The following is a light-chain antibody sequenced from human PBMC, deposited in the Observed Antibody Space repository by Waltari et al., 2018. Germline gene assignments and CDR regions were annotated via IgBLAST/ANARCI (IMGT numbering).Light chain of an antibody. J-gene: IGLJ2*01. V-gene: IGLV7-43*01. CDR1: TGAVAGDFY. CDR2: GST. Sequence: QTVVTQEPSLTVSPGGKVTLTCASSTGAVAGDFYTSWFQQMPGQATRAMIFGSTNKYSWTPARFSGSLLGVKSALTLSGAQPEDYSDYYCLLPFGRDQLVFGGGTKLTVL. CDR3: LLPFGRDQLV.